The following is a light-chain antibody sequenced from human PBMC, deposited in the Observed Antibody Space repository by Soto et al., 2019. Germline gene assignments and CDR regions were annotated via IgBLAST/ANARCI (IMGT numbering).Light chain of an antibody. CDR3: QQYDGH. V-gene: IGKV1-5*01. CDR1: QSINYW. J-gene: IGKJ2*01. CDR2: GAS. Sequence: DIQVTQSPSTLSASVGDSVTITCRASQSINYWLAWYQQKPGKAPRLLIYGASSLQSGVPSRFSGSGSETEFTLTISRLQPDDFANYYCQQYDGHFGQGTKLEVK.